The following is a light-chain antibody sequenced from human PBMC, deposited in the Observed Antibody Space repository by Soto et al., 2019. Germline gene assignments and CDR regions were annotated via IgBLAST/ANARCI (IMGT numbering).Light chain of an antibody. CDR2: SND. CDR3: AAWDDSLNDSLDCVV. V-gene: IGLV1-44*01. CDR1: SSNIGTNT. Sequence: QSVLTQPPSASGTPGQRVTISCSGSSSNIGTNTVNWYQQLPGTAPRLLIYSNDQRPSGVPDRFSGSKSGTSASLAISGLQSEDEADYYCAAWDDSLNDSLDCVVFGGGTKVTVL. J-gene: IGLJ2*01.